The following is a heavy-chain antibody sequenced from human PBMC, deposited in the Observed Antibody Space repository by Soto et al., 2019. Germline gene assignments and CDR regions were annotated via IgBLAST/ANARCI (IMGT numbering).Heavy chain of an antibody. Sequence: GGSLRLSCAASGFTVSSNYMSWVRQAPGKGLEWVSVIYSGGSTYYADSVKGRFTISRDNAKNSLYLQMNSLRAEDTAVYYCARERRAAREFDYWGQGTQVTVSS. V-gene: IGHV3-53*01. CDR2: IYSGGST. J-gene: IGHJ4*02. CDR1: GFTVSSNY. CDR3: ARERRAAREFDY. D-gene: IGHD6-6*01.